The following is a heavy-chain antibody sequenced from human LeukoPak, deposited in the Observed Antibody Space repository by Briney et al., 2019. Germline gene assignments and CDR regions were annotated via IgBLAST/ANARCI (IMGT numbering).Heavy chain of an antibody. CDR1: GFTFSSNW. D-gene: IGHD1-1*01. V-gene: IGHV3-7*04. J-gene: IGHJ4*02. CDR3: ARDLEGLDY. CDR2: IKQDGGQK. Sequence: GGSLRLSCEPSGFTFSSNWMSWVRQAPGKGLEWVANIKQDGGQKYYVDSVKGRFTISRDNAKNSLYLQMNSLRADDTAVYYCARDLEGLDYWGQGTLVTVSS.